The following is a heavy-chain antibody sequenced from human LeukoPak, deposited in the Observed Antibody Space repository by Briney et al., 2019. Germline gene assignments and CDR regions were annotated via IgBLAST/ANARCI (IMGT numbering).Heavy chain of an antibody. CDR3: ARDEGGLALDY. CDR1: GGSFSGYY. D-gene: IGHD2-15*01. Sequence: SETLSLTCAVSGGSFSGYYWSWIRQPAGKGLEWIGRIYTSGSTNYNPSPKSRVTISVDTAKNQFSLKLSSVAAADTAVYYCARDEGGLALDYWGQGTLVTVSS. V-gene: IGHV4-4*07. J-gene: IGHJ4*02. CDR2: IYTSGST.